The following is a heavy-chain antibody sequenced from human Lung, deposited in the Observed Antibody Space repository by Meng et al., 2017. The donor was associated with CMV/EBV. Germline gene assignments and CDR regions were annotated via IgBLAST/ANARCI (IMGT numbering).Heavy chain of an antibody. Sequence: SETLSLXXTVSGGPISSYYWSWIRQPPGKGLEWIGYIYYSGSTNYNPSLKSRVTISVDTSKNQFSLKLSSVTAADTAVYYCARSDFWSGYGMDVWGQGTTVTVSS. D-gene: IGHD3-3*01. CDR3: ARSDFWSGYGMDV. J-gene: IGHJ6*02. V-gene: IGHV4-59*12. CDR2: IYYSGST. CDR1: GGPISSYY.